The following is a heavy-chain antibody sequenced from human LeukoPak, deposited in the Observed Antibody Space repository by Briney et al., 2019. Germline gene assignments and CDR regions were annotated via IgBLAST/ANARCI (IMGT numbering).Heavy chain of an antibody. Sequence: GGSLRLSCAVSGFTFSDHYMDRVRQAPGKGLEWVGRSRNRAKSYTTDYAASVKGRFTISRDDSKSTLYLQMNSLETEDTAVYYCSRDATGDHWGQGTLVSVSS. J-gene: IGHJ4*02. CDR3: SRDATGDH. V-gene: IGHV3-72*01. CDR1: GFTFSDHY. CDR2: SRNRAKSYTT.